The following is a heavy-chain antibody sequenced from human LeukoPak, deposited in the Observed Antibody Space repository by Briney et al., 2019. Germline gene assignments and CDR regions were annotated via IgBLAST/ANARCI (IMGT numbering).Heavy chain of an antibody. Sequence: GGALEISWQGSGFHFTRYWIGWGRQMPGKGLGGVGIIYPGDSDTRYSPSFQGQVTISADKSISTAYLQWSSLKASDTAMYYCASRDGYRAPFDYWGQGTLVTVSS. CDR1: GFHFTRYW. V-gene: IGHV5-51*01. D-gene: IGHD5-24*01. J-gene: IGHJ4*02. CDR2: IYPGDSDT. CDR3: ASRDGYRAPFDY.